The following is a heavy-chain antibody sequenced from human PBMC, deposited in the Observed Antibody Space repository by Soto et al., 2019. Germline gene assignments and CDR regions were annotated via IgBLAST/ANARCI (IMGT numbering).Heavy chain of an antibody. Sequence: LSLTCTVSGGSISTFYWSWIRQPPGKGLEWIAYIYYSGSTNYNPSLKSRVSISVDTSKNQFSLKLTSVTAADTAVYYCARDGGSGHFDYWGLGTLVTVSS. CDR3: ARDGGSGHFDY. V-gene: IGHV4-59*01. J-gene: IGHJ4*02. CDR2: IYYSGST. D-gene: IGHD3-16*01. CDR1: GGSISTFY.